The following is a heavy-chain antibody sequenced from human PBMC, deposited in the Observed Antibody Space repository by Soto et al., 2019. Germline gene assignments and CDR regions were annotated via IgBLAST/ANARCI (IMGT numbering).Heavy chain of an antibody. J-gene: IGHJ3*01. CDR1: GFTFSACW. CDR3: ARDLSSPCEFFYDDFDV. Sequence: EVQLVESGGGLVQPGESLRLSCAASGFTFSACWMTWLRQAPGKGLEWVANIKRDGTVTHYVDSVEGRCTLSRDNAQNSLFLQLNSLRPEDTAMYYGARDLSSPCEFFYDDFDVWGQGTFVTVSS. CDR2: IKRDGTVT. V-gene: IGHV3-7*04. D-gene: IGHD3-16*02.